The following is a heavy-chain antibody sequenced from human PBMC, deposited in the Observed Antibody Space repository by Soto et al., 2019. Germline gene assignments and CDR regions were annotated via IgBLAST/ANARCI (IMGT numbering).Heavy chain of an antibody. D-gene: IGHD6-13*01. CDR3: ARVQKYSSSWGWFDP. J-gene: IGHJ5*02. V-gene: IGHV1-46*03. CDR1: GYTFTSYY. Sequence: QVQLVQSGAEVKKPGASVKVSCKASGYTFTSYYMHWVRQAPGQGLEWMGIINPSGGSTSYAQKFQGRITMTRDTCTSTVYMELSSLRSEDTGVYYCARVQKYSSSWGWFDPWGQGTLVTVSS. CDR2: INPSGGST.